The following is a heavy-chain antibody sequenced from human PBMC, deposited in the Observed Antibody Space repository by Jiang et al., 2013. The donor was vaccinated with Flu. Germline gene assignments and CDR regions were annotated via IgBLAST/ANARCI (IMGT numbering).Heavy chain of an antibody. J-gene: IGHJ4*02. CDR3: ARHYGEYGDSRFD. V-gene: IGHV5-10-1*01. D-gene: IGHD2-21*02. CDR2: IDPRDSYA. CDR1: GYSFTNFW. Sequence: GAEVKKPGESLRISCEGSGYSFTNFWITWVRQMPGKGLEWMGRIDPRDSYAIYNPSFQGHVTISADRSISTAYLQWSSLKASDTAMYYCARHYGEYGDSRFDWGQGTLVTVSS.